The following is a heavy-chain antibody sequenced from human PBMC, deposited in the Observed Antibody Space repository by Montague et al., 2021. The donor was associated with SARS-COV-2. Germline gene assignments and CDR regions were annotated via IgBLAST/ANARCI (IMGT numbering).Heavy chain of an antibody. CDR1: GGSISNSHYY. D-gene: IGHD2-2*01. J-gene: IGHJ3*02. CDR2: IYFNGHS. Sequence: SETLSLTCTVSGGSISNSHYYCAWIRQPPGKWLEWIGSIYFNGHSYYNPSLKNRASISLDTSKNQYYLKLNSVAAADTAVYYCARQPPYQTGALDIWGQGTMVTVSS. V-gene: IGHV4-39*01. CDR3: ARQPPYQTGALDI.